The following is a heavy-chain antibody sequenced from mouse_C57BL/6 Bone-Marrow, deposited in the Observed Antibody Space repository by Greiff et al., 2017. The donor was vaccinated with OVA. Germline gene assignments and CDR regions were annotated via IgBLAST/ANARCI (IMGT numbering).Heavy chain of an antibody. D-gene: IGHD1-1*01. CDR1: GYTFTSYW. CDR3: ARGDTWAVAEWDY. Sequence: QVQLQQPGAELVMPGASVKLSCKASGYTFTSYWMHWVKQRPGQGLEWIGEIDPSDSYTNYNQKFKGKSTLTVDKSSSTAYMQLSSLTSEDSAVYDGARGDTWAVAEWDYWGQGTTVTVSA. CDR2: IDPSDSYT. J-gene: IGHJ3*01. V-gene: IGHV1-69*01.